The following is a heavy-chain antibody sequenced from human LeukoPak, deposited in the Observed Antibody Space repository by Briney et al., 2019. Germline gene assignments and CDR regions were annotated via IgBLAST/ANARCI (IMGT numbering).Heavy chain of an antibody. CDR3: TRGSIAYYYMDV. CDR1: GGSITSYY. Sequence: PSETLSLTCTVSGGSITSYYWSWFRQPPGKGLEFIGYIFYTGSTNYNPSLKSRVTISVDTSKNQFSLKLSSVTAADTAVYYCTRGSIAYYYMDVWGKGTAVTISS. CDR2: IFYTGST. J-gene: IGHJ6*03. D-gene: IGHD3-22*01. V-gene: IGHV4-59*01.